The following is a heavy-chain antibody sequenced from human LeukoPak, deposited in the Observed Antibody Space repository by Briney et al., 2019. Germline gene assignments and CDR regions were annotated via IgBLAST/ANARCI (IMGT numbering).Heavy chain of an antibody. Sequence: PSETLSLTCTVSGGSISSYYWSWIRQPPGKGLEWIGYIYYSGSTNYNPSLKSRVTISVDTSKNQFSLKLSSVTAADTAVYYCARGIPPWEWLLHNDYYYYMDVWGKGTTVTVSS. D-gene: IGHD3-3*01. CDR3: ARGIPPWEWLLHNDYYYYMDV. CDR1: GGSISSYY. CDR2: IYYSGST. V-gene: IGHV4-59*01. J-gene: IGHJ6*03.